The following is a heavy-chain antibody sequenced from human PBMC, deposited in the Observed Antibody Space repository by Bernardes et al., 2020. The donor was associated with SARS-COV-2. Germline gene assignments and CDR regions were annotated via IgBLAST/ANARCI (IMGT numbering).Heavy chain of an antibody. Sequence: SETLSLTRTVSGGSISSYYWSWIRQPPGKGLEWIGYIYYSGSTNYNPSLKSRVTISVDTSKNQFSLKLSSVTAADTAVYYCASGQSLGYYYYGMDVWGQGTTVTVSS. V-gene: IGHV4-59*01. CDR1: GGSISSYY. J-gene: IGHJ6*02. CDR3: ASGQSLGYYYYGMDV. CDR2: IYYSGST.